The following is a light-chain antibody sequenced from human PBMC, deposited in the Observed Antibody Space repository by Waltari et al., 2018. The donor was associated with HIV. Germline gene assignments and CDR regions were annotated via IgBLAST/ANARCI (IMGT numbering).Light chain of an antibody. CDR1: QGISSY. J-gene: IGKJ1*01. Sequence: AMRLTKSQSSVPASTEEWVTITCRASQGISSYLVWYQQKPGEAPKLLIHATSTLRSGVPSRFSGSGSGTDFTLTINHLQSEDFATYYCQQYYDYPRTFGQGTEVEIK. V-gene: IGKV1-8*01. CDR3: QQYYDYPRT. CDR2: ATS.